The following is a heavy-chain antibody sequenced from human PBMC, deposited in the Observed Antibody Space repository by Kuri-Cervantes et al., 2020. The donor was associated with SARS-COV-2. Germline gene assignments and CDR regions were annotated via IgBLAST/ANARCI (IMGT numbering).Heavy chain of an antibody. CDR3: AKGSYYDSSGSNYYYYGMDA. Sequence: ASVKVSCKASGYTFTSYAMHWVRQAPGQRLEWMGWINAGNGNTKYSQKFQGRVTITRDTSASTAYMELSSLRSEDTAVYYCAKGSYYDSSGSNYYYYGMDAWGQGTTVTVSS. CDR2: INAGNGNT. D-gene: IGHD3-22*01. CDR1: GYTFTSYA. V-gene: IGHV1-3*01. J-gene: IGHJ6*02.